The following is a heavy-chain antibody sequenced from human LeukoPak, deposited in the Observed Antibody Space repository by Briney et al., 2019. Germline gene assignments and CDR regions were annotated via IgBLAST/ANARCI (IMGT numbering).Heavy chain of an antibody. CDR3: ARPTETSMVFDY. J-gene: IGHJ4*02. CDR1: VGSISSSSYY. Sequence: SETLSLTCTVSVGSISSSSYYWGWIRQPPGKGLEWIGSIYYSGSTYYNPSLKSRVTISVDTSKNQFSLKLSSVTAADTAVYYCARPTETSMVFDYWGQGTLVTVSS. V-gene: IGHV4-39*01. D-gene: IGHD3-10*01. CDR2: IYYSGST.